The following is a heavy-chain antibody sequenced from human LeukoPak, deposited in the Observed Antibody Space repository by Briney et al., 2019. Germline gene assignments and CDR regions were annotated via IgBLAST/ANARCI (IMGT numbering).Heavy chain of an antibody. V-gene: IGHV4-39*07. J-gene: IGHJ6*03. CDR1: GGSISSSSYY. CDR2: IYHSGST. CDR3: ARAGYCSGGNCYQFYMDV. Sequence: SETLSLTCTVSGGSISSSSYYWGWIRQPPGKGLEWIATIYHSGSTYYNPSLKSRVTISVDTSKNQFSLKLSSVTAADTAVYYCARAGYCSGGNCYQFYMDVWGKGTTVTDSS. D-gene: IGHD2-15*01.